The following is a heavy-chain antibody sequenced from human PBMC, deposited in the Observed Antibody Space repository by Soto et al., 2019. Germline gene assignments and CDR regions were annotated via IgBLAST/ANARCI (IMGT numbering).Heavy chain of an antibody. CDR2: IIPIFGTA. CDR3: ARVRCGGGSCYPNDAFDI. CDR1: GGTFSSYA. J-gene: IGHJ3*02. Sequence: QVQLVQSGAEVKKPGSSVKVSCKASGGTFSSYAISWVRQAPGQGLEWMGGIIPIFGTANYAQKFQGRVTITADKSTSTAYMELSSLRSEDTAVYYCARVRCGGGSCYPNDAFDIWGQGTMVTVSS. D-gene: IGHD2-15*01. V-gene: IGHV1-69*06.